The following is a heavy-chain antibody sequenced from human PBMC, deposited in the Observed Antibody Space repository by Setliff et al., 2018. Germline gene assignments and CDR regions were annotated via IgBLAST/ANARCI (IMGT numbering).Heavy chain of an antibody. CDR1: GFTFRSFW. CDR3: AKTWIRGVRPAYFDH. J-gene: IGHJ4*02. D-gene: IGHD3-10*01. CDR2: IKQDGSDK. V-gene: IGHV3-7*01. Sequence: GGSLRLSCAASGFTFRSFWMSWVRQAPGKGLEWVANIKQDGSDKYYVDSVKGRFTISRDNAKNSLYLQMNSLRAEDTAVYYCAKTWIRGVRPAYFDHWGQGALVTVSS.